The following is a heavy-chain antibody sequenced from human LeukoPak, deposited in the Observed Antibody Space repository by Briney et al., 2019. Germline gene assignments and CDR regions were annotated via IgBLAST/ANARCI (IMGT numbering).Heavy chain of an antibody. V-gene: IGHV3-23*01. J-gene: IGHJ4*02. CDR1: GFTFSSYA. D-gene: IGHD3-9*01. CDR3: AGLGSGYFDWSVGY. CDR2: ISGSGSST. Sequence: PEGSLRLSCAASGFTFSSYAMSWVRQAPGKGLEWVSAISGSGSSTYYADSVKGRFTISRDNSKNTLYLQMNSLRAEDTAVYYCAGLGSGYFDWSVGYWGQGTLVTVSS.